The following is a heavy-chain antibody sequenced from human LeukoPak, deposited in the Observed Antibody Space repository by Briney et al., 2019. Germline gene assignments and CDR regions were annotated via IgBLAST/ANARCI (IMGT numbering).Heavy chain of an antibody. CDR3: ARSSPLNRHQIGY. V-gene: IGHV1-8*03. CDR1: GYTFTSYD. CDR2: MNPNSGNT. D-gene: IGHD1-14*01. Sequence: ASVKVSCKASGYTFTSYDINWVRQATGQGLEWMGWMNPNSGNTGYAQKFQGRVTITRNTSISTAYMELSSLRSEDTAVYYCARSSPLNRHQIGYWGQGTLVTVSS. J-gene: IGHJ4*02.